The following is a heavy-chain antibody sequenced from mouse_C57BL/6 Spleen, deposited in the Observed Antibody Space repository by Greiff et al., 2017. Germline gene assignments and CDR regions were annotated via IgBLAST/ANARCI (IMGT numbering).Heavy chain of an antibody. CDR1: GYTFTDYY. Sequence: EVQLQQSGPVLVKPGASVKMSYKASGYTFTDYYMNWVKQSHGKSLEWIGVINPYNGGTSYNQKFKGKATLTVDKSSSTAYMELNSLTSEDSAVYYWARRDSYGSSSYFDYWGQGTTLTVSS. D-gene: IGHD1-1*01. CDR2: INPYNGGT. V-gene: IGHV1-19*01. J-gene: IGHJ2*01. CDR3: ARRDSYGSSSYFDY.